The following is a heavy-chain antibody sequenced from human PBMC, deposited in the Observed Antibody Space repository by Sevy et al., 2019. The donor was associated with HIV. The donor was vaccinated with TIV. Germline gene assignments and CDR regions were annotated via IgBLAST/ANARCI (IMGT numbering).Heavy chain of an antibody. D-gene: IGHD3-22*01. CDR1: GGSISSYY. CDR3: ARDQTYYYDSSGYYRPSYYYYYYGMDV. V-gene: IGHV4-59*01. CDR2: IYYSGST. J-gene: IGHJ6*02. Sequence: SETLSLTCTVSGGSISSYYWSWIRQPPGKGLEWIGYIYYSGSTNYNPSLKSRVTISVDTSKNQFSLKLSSVTAEETAVYYCARDQTYYYDSSGYYRPSYYYYYYGMDVWGQGTTVTVSS.